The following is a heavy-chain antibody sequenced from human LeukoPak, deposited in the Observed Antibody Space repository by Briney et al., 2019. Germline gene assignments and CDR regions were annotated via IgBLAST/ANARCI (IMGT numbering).Heavy chain of an antibody. J-gene: IGHJ1*01. CDR2: INPKNGGS. CDR1: GYTFTGYY. Sequence: ASVKVSCKASGYTFTGYYIHWVRQAPGQGLEWLAWINPKNGGSTYSQKFEGRVTLTRDMSIRTAYMEVSRLGSDDTAVYYCANGYIYGHIQVWGQGTLVTVSS. V-gene: IGHV1-2*02. CDR3: ANGYIYGHIQV. D-gene: IGHD5-18*01.